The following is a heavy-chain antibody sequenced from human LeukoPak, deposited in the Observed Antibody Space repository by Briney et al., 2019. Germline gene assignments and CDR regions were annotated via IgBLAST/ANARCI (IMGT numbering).Heavy chain of an antibody. V-gene: IGHV4-59*01. Sequence: SSESLSLTCTVSGGSISSYYWSWIRQPPGKGLEWIGYIYYSGSTNYNPSLKSRVTISVDTSKNQFSLKLSSVTAADTAVYYCARARYRVYFDYWGQGTLVTVSS. D-gene: IGHD3-16*02. CDR1: GGSISSYY. J-gene: IGHJ4*02. CDR2: IYYSGST. CDR3: ARARYRVYFDY.